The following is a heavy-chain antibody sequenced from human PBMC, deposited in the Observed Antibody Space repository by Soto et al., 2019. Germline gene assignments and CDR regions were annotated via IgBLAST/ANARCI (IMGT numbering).Heavy chain of an antibody. CDR1: GFTFSSYS. V-gene: IGHV3-21*01. J-gene: IGHJ6*02. CDR2: ISSSSYI. Sequence: PGGSLRLSCAASGFTFSSYSMNWVRQAPGKGLEWVSSISSSSYIYYADSVKGRFTISRDNAKNSLYLQMNSLRAEDTAVYYCARDYKVADSNSYYYYGMDVWRQGTTVTVSS. CDR3: ARDYKVADSNSYYYYGMDV. D-gene: IGHD4-4*01.